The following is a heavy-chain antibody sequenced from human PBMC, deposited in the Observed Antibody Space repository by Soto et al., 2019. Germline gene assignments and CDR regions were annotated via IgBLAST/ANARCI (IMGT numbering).Heavy chain of an antibody. CDR2: INPNSGGT. CDR1: GYTFTGYY. V-gene: IGHV1-2*02. D-gene: IGHD3-22*01. Sequence: ASVKVSCKASGYTFTGYYMHWVRQAPGQGLEWMGWINPNSGGTNYAQKFQGRVTMTRDTSISTAYMELSRLRSDDTAVYYCARGNHYYDSSGYYPVYPFDYWGQGTLVTVSS. J-gene: IGHJ4*02. CDR3: ARGNHYYDSSGYYPVYPFDY.